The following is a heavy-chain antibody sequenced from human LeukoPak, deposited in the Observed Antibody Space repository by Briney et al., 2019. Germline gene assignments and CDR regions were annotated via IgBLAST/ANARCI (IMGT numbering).Heavy chain of an antibody. J-gene: IGHJ4*02. Sequence: PGGSLRLSCAASGFTFSSYSMNWVRQAPGKGLEWVSYISSSSSTIYYADSVKGRFTISRDNAKNSLYLQMNSLRDEDTAVYYCARGSLSIAAAGTDSYWGQGTLVTVSS. D-gene: IGHD6-13*01. CDR2: ISSSSSTI. V-gene: IGHV3-48*02. CDR3: ARGSLSIAAAGTDSY. CDR1: GFTFSSYS.